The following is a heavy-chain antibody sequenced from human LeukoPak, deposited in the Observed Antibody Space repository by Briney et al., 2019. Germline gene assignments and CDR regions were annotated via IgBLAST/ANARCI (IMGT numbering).Heavy chain of an antibody. CDR2: IYSGGST. CDR1: GFTVSSNY. V-gene: IGHV3-66*02. Sequence: GSLRLSCAASGFTVSSNYMSWVRQAPGKGLEWVSVIYSGGSTYYADSVKGRFTISRDNSKNTLYLQMNSLRAEDTAVYYCARVLTYYYDSSGYSFDYWGQGTLVTVSS. CDR3: ARVLTYYYDSSGYSFDY. J-gene: IGHJ4*02. D-gene: IGHD3-22*01.